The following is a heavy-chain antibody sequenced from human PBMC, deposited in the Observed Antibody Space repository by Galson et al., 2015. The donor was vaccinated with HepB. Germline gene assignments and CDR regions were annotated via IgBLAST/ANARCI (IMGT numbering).Heavy chain of an antibody. CDR3: ARDSQLSYLGSYCGADY. CDR1: GYIFTSYG. V-gene: IGHV1-18*01. D-gene: IGHD1-26*01. J-gene: IGHJ4*02. CDR2: ISAYNGNT. Sequence: SVKVSCKASGYIFTSYGINWVRQAPGQGLEWMGWISAYNGNTYYAQKLQGRVTMTTDTSTSTAYMELRSLTSDDTAVYYCARDSQLSYLGSYCGADYWGQGTLVTVSS.